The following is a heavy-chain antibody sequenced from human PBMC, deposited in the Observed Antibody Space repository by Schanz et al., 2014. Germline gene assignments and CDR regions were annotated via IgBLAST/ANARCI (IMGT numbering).Heavy chain of an antibody. V-gene: IGHV3-9*01. CDR1: GFTFSDSW. CDR3: AKDDTQVNGMDV. Sequence: EVQLVESGGGLVKPGGSLRLSCAASGFTFSDSWMHWVRQVPGKGLEWVSGISWNSGNIAYADSVKGRFTISRDNSKNTLHLQMNSLRVEDTAVYYCAKDDTQVNGMDVWGQGTTVTVSS. J-gene: IGHJ6*02. CDR2: ISWNSGNI.